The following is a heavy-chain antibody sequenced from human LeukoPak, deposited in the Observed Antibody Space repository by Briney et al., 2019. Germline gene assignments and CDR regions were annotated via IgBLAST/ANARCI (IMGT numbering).Heavy chain of an antibody. Sequence: GGSRRLSCAASGLTFRKYTMNWVRQAPGKGLEWVSSITGSSDYIYYADSVKGRFTISRDNAKNSVYLQMNSLRAEDTAVYYCARDDGGDLNDAFDIWGQGTMVTVSS. D-gene: IGHD2-21*02. CDR2: ITGSSDYI. J-gene: IGHJ3*02. V-gene: IGHV3-21*01. CDR1: GLTFRKYT. CDR3: ARDDGGDLNDAFDI.